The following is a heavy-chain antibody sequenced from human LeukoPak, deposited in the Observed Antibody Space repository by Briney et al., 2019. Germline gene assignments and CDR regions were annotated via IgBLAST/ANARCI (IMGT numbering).Heavy chain of an antibody. CDR1: GFTGSSNY. CDR3: ARVPATLGGFDY. V-gene: IGHV3-66*03. Sequence: HPGGSLRLSCAASGFTGSSNYMSWVRQAPGKGLEWVSVIYSCGNTYYADSVKGRFTISRDKSKNTLYLQMNSLRAEDTAVYYCARVPATLGGFDYWGQGTLVTVSS. J-gene: IGHJ4*02. D-gene: IGHD1-26*01. CDR2: IYSCGNT.